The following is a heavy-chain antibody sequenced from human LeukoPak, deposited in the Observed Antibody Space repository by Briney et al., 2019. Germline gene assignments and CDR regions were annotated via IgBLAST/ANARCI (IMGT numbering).Heavy chain of an antibody. V-gene: IGHV3-23*01. CDR3: ARDPRFYDSSGYLASFDY. J-gene: IGHJ4*02. D-gene: IGHD3-22*01. CDR2: ISGSGGST. Sequence: QPGGSLRLSCAASGFTFSSYAMSWVRQAPGKGLEWVSAISGSGGSTYYADSVKGRFTISRDNSQNTLFLQMNSLRAEDTAVYYCARDPRFYDSSGYLASFDYWGQGTLVTVSS. CDR1: GFTFSSYA.